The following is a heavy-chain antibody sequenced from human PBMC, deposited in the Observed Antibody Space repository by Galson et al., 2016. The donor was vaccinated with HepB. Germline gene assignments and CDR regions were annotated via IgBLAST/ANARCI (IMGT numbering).Heavy chain of an antibody. D-gene: IGHD4-17*01. J-gene: IGHJ4*01. CDR2: TNPASGST. CDR3: ARAVRGDYFAPTSVLEGDH. CDR1: GYAFITFY. V-gene: IGHV1-46*01. Sequence: SVKVSCKASGYAFITFYMRWVRQAPGQGLEWMGITNPASGSTDYAQKFQGRVTMPSDTSTSTVYMGLSSLRSEDTAVYYCARAVRGDYFAPTSVLEGDHWGHGSRITVSS.